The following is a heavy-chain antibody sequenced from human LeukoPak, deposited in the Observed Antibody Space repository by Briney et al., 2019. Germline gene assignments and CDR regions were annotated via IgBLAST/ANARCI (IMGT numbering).Heavy chain of an antibody. CDR1: GGSISSYY. D-gene: IGHD6-13*01. Sequence: SETLSLTCTVSGGSISSYYWSWIRQPPGKGLEWIGYIYYSGSTNYNPSLKSRVTISVDTSKNQFSLKLSSVTAADTAVYYCARIAAEYNWFDPWGQGTLDTVSS. J-gene: IGHJ5*02. CDR3: ARIAAEYNWFDP. V-gene: IGHV4-59*08. CDR2: IYYSGST.